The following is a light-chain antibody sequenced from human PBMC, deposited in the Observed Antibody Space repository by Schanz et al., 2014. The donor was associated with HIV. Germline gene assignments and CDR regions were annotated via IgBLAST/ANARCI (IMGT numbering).Light chain of an antibody. CDR3: QQYGVSPPWT. CDR1: QSLSSSY. V-gene: IGKV3-20*01. J-gene: IGKJ1*01. Sequence: EIVLTQSPGSLSLSPGGRATLSCGASQSLSSSYLAWYQQKRDQPPRLVIYATSTRAAGIPDRFSGTGSGTDFTLTISSLEPEDFAVYYCQQYGVSPPWTFGQGTRVEIK. CDR2: ATS.